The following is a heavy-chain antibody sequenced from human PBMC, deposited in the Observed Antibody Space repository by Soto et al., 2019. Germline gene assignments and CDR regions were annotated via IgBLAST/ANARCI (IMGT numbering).Heavy chain of an antibody. CDR3: AKMGQVYYYYYMDV. CDR2: ISYDGSNK. V-gene: IGHV3-30*18. J-gene: IGHJ6*03. Sequence: GGSLRLSCAASGFTFSSYGMHWVRQAPGKGLEWVAVISYDGSNKYYADSVKGRFTISRDNSKNTLYLQMNSLRAEDTAVYYCAKMGQVYYYYYMDVWGKGTTVTVSS. CDR1: GFTFSSYG.